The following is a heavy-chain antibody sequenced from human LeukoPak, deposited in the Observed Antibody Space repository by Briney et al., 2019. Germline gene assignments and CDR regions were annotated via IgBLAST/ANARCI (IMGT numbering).Heavy chain of an antibody. Sequence: SETLSLTCTVSGGSISSSSYYWGWTRQPPGKGLEWIGSIYYSGSTYYNPSLKSRVTISVDTSKNQFSLKLSSVTAADTAVYYCAIPSIVGATWYFDYWGQGTLVTVSS. J-gene: IGHJ4*02. V-gene: IGHV4-39*01. CDR1: GGSISSSSYY. D-gene: IGHD1-26*01. CDR2: IYYSGST. CDR3: AIPSIVGATWYFDY.